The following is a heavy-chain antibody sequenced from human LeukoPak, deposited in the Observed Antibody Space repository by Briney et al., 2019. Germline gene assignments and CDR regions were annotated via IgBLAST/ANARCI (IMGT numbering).Heavy chain of an antibody. CDR1: GFTFSDYS. CDR2: IGIDSGNT. V-gene: IGHV3-48*01. J-gene: IGHJ4*02. CDR3: ARDYKYAFYN. D-gene: IGHD5-24*01. Sequence: PGGSLRLSCAPSGFTFSDYSMNWVRQAPGKGLEWISYIGIDSGNTNYADSVKGRFTISGDKAKNSLYLQMNSLRVEDTAVYYCARDYKYAFYNWGQGTLVTVSS.